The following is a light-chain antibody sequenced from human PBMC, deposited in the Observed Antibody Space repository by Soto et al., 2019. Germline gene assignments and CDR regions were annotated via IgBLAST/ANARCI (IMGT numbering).Light chain of an antibody. CDR2: EDN. V-gene: IGLV6-57*03. CDR3: QSYDSSNYV. J-gene: IGLJ1*01. Sequence: NFLLTQPHSVSESPGKTVTISCTRSSGSIASNYVQWYQQRPGSAPTTVIYEDNQRPSGVPDRFSGSIDSSSNSASLTISGLKTEEEADYYCQSYDSSNYVFGTGTKLTVL. CDR1: SGSIASNY.